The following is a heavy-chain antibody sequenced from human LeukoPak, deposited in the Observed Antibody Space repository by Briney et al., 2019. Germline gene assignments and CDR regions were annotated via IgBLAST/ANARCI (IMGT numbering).Heavy chain of an antibody. D-gene: IGHD5-24*01. Sequence: AGGSLRLSCAASGFSLSSYWMSWVRQAPGKGLEWVANIKQDGSEKYYVDSVKGRFTISRDNAKNSLYLQMNSLRAEDTAVYYCARDGDNSYNPPDWVFDYWGQGTLVTVSS. CDR1: GFSLSSYW. CDR2: IKQDGSEK. J-gene: IGHJ4*02. CDR3: ARDGDNSYNPPDWVFDY. V-gene: IGHV3-7*01.